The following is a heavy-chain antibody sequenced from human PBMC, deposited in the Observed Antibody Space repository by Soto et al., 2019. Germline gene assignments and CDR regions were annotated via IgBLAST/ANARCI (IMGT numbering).Heavy chain of an antibody. Sequence: QVQLVQSAAEVKKPGASVKVSCRTSGYTFNTYGISWVRQAPGQGLEWMAWISTDNGNTKYAQKFQGRVTMTTDTARDTGYMEMRGLTSYDTAVYYCARAHPYGSGSYHPWAWFDPWGQGTLVIVSS. CDR1: GYTFNTYG. CDR2: ISTDNGNT. V-gene: IGHV1-18*01. D-gene: IGHD3-10*01. CDR3: ARAHPYGSGSYHPWAWFDP. J-gene: IGHJ5*02.